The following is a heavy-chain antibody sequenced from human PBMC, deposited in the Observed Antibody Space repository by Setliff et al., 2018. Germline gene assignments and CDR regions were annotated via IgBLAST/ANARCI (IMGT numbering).Heavy chain of an antibody. CDR1: GFTFSNYA. J-gene: IGHJ4*02. D-gene: IGHD2-15*01. V-gene: IGHV3-23*01. Sequence: PGESLKISCAASGFTFSNYAMSWVRQAPGKGLEWVSAISGSGGSTYYADSVKGRFTISRDNAKNSLYLQMNSLGAEDTAVYYCARDPDRLGYCSGGSCSTFDYWGQGTLVTVSS. CDR3: ARDPDRLGYCSGGSCSTFDY. CDR2: ISGSGGST.